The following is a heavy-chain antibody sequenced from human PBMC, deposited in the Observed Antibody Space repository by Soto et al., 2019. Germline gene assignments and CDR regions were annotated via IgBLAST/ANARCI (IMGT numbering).Heavy chain of an antibody. Sequence: GGSLRLSCTASGFTFGDYAMSWFRRAPGKGLEWVGFIRSKAYGGTTEYAASVKGRFTISRDDSKSIAYLQMNSLKTEDTAVYYCTRVDHNYYYGMDVWGQGTTVTVSS. CDR1: GFTFGDYA. CDR2: IRSKAYGGTT. CDR3: TRVDHNYYYGMDV. V-gene: IGHV3-49*03. J-gene: IGHJ6*02.